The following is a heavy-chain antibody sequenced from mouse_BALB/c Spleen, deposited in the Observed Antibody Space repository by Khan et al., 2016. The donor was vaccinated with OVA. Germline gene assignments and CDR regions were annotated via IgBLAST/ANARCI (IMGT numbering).Heavy chain of an antibody. CDR1: GYSFTGYF. D-gene: IGHD1-1*01. J-gene: IGHJ2*01. V-gene: IGHV1-20*02. Sequence: VQLKQSGPELVKPWASVKISCKASGYSFTGYFMNWVMQSHGKSLEWFGRINPHIGETFYNQKFKGKATLTVDESSSTAHMELRSLASEDSAVYYCARIYGSDFDYWGQGTTLTVSS. CDR3: ARIYGSDFDY. CDR2: INPHIGET.